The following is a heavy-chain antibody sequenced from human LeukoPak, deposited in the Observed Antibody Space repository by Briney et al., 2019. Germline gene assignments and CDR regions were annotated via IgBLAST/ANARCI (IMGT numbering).Heavy chain of an antibody. J-gene: IGHJ4*02. CDR3: ARLVTGSGIDY. V-gene: IGHV4-39*07. Sequence: PSETLSLTCTVSGGSISSSSYYWGWIRQPPGKGLEWIGSIYYSGSTYYNPSLKSRVTISADTSKNQFSLKLSSVTAADTAVYYCARLVTGSGIDYWGQGTLVTVSS. D-gene: IGHD3-10*01. CDR2: IYYSGST. CDR1: GGSISSSSYY.